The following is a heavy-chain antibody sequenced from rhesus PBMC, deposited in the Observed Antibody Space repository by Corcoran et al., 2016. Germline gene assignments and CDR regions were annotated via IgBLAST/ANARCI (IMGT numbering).Heavy chain of an antibody. Sequence: QVKLQPWGEGPVKPSETLSRTCAVYGGSISGYFCSWIRQPPGKGLEGVGNIDCNSASTNYNPSLKNRVTISKDTSKNQFSLKLSSVTAADTAVYYCAREREDGLDSWGQGVVVTVSS. V-gene: IGHV4-73*01. CDR2: IDCNSAST. CDR3: AREREDGLDS. CDR1: GGSISGYF. J-gene: IGHJ6*01. D-gene: IGHD1-44*02.